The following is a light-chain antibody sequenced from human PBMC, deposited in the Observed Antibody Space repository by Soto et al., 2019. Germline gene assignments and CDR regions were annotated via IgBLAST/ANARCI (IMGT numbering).Light chain of an antibody. V-gene: IGKV1-5*03. Sequence: IQLTQSPSTLSASVGDRVTITCRASQSISSWLAWYQQKPGKAPKLLIYKASSLESGVPSRFSGSGSGTEFTLTISSLQPDDFATYYCQQYNSFLLTFGGGTKVDIK. CDR2: KAS. CDR3: QQYNSFLLT. CDR1: QSISSW. J-gene: IGKJ4*01.